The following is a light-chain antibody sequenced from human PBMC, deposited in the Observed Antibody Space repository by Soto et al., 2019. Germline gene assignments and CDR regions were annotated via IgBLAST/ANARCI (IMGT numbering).Light chain of an antibody. Sequence: QSVLTQPASVSGSPGQSITISCTGTSSDVGGYDFVSWYQHHPCKAPKLLIFEVTNRPSGVSHRFSGSKSGNTASLTIYGLQVEDEADYYCTSYTSRSPYVFGTGTKVTV. CDR2: EVT. J-gene: IGLJ1*01. CDR3: TSYTSRSPYV. CDR1: SSDVGGYDF. V-gene: IGLV2-14*01.